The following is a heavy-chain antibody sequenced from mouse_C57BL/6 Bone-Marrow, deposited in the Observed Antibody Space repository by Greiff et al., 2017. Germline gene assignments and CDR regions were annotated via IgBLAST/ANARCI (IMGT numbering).Heavy chain of an antibody. CDR3: ARVYGRGDDGFYH. J-gene: IGHJ3*01. CDR2: IDPDSGGT. Sequence: QVQLQQPGAELVKPGASVKLSCKASGYTFTSYWMHWVKQSPGRGLEWIGRIDPDSGGTNYNEKFKSKATLTVDKHSSTAYMQLNSLTSEDSAVYYCARVYGRGDDGFYHWGQGTLVTVSA. D-gene: IGHD2-1*01. CDR1: GYTFTSYW. V-gene: IGHV1-72*01.